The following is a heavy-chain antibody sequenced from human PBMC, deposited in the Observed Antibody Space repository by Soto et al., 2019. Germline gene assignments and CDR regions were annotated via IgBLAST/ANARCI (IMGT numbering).Heavy chain of an antibody. D-gene: IGHD5-12*01. CDR2: INYRGTT. V-gene: IGHV4-39*02. CDR1: GDSIHQGGHY. J-gene: IGHJ5*02. CDR3: TRLLTPYDVPGPNWLGP. Sequence: PSETLSLTCTVSGDSIHQGGHYWGWILHPTGKGLEWIGGINYRGTTFYNPSLRSRVTMSIDTSKNFFSLKLTSVSAADTALYYCTRLLTPYDVPGPNWLGPWGQGTQVTVSS.